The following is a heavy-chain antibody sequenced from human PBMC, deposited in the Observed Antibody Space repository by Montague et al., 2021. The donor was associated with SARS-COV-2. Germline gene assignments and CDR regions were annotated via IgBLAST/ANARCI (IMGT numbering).Heavy chain of an antibody. V-gene: IGHV3-23*01. Sequence: SLRLSYAASGFTFSTYAMSWVRQAPGKGLEWVSTVSSIGGSTFYADSVKGRFTVSRDNSKNTLYLQMNSLRAEDTAVYYCAKDLEQWLVGRDYFDYWGQGTLVTVSS. CDR1: GFTFSTYA. D-gene: IGHD6-19*01. CDR2: VSSIGGST. CDR3: AKDLEQWLVGRDYFDY. J-gene: IGHJ4*02.